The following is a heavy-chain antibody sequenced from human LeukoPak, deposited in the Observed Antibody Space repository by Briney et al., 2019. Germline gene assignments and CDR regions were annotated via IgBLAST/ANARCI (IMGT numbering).Heavy chain of an antibody. D-gene: IGHD3-22*01. Sequence: ASVKVSCKAPGYTFTSYGISWVRQAPGQGLEWMGWISAYNGNTNYAQKLQGRVTMTTDTSTSTAYMELRSLRSDDMAVYYCARVNYYDSSGCFDYWGQGTLVTVSS. CDR1: GYTFTSYG. V-gene: IGHV1-18*03. CDR2: ISAYNGNT. CDR3: ARVNYYDSSGCFDY. J-gene: IGHJ4*02.